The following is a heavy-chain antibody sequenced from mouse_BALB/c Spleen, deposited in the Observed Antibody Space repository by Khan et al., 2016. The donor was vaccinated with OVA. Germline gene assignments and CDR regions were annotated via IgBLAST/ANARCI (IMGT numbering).Heavy chain of an antibody. D-gene: IGHD2-1*01. Sequence: QLEESGPDLVKPSQSLSLTCTVTGYSITSGYAWHWIRQFPGNKLEWMAYIYFSGSINYNPSLKSRISVTRDTSKNQFFLQLNSVTSEDTATYYCTRDGNYMDYWGQGTSVTVSS. V-gene: IGHV3-1*02. CDR1: GYSITSGYA. J-gene: IGHJ4*01. CDR2: IYFSGSI. CDR3: TRDGNYMDY.